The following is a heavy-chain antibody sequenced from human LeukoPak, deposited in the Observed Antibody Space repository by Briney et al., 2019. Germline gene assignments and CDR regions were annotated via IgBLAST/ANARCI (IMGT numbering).Heavy chain of an antibody. CDR2: ISGRTGAT. V-gene: IGHV3-23*01. CDR3: AKCGNSGCHLIDY. J-gene: IGHJ4*02. D-gene: IGHD5-12*01. Sequence: GALRLSCAASGFTFTTNAMSWVRQAPGKGQEWVSAISGRTGATYYADSEKGRFTISRDNSKSTLYLQMDSLRAEDTAVYYCAKCGNSGCHLIDYWGQGTLVTVSS. CDR1: GFTFTTNA.